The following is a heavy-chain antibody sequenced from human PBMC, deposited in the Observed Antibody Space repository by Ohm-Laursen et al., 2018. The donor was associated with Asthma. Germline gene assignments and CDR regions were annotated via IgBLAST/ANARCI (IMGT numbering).Heavy chain of an antibody. J-gene: IGHJ2*01. CDR3: ARGRYSYGLGYFDL. CDR2: IYYSGST. CDR1: GGSISSSSYY. D-gene: IGHD5-18*01. Sequence: SQTLSLTCTVSGGSISSSSYYWGWIRQPPGKGLEWIGSIYYSGSTYYNPSLKGRVTISVDTSKNQFSLKLSSVTAADTAVYYCARGRYSYGLGYFDLWGRGTLVTVSS. V-gene: IGHV4-39*07.